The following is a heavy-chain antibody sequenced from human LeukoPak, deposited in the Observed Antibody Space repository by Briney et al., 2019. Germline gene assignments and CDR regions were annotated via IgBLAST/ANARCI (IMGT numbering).Heavy chain of an antibody. V-gene: IGHV3-7*01. Sequence: GGSLRLSCAASGFTFSSYWMSWVRQAPGKGLEWVANIKQDGSEKYYVDSVKGRFTISRDNAKNSLYLQMNSLRAEVTAVYYCAREGFGVVRYYYYYMDVWGKGTSVTVSS. CDR3: AREGFGVVRYYYYYMDV. CDR1: GFTFSSYW. J-gene: IGHJ6*03. D-gene: IGHD3-3*01. CDR2: IKQDGSEK.